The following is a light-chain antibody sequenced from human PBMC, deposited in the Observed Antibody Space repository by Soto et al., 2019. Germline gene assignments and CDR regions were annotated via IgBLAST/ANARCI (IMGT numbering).Light chain of an antibody. Sequence: EIVLTQSPGTLSLSPGERATLSCRASQSVSSNYLAWYQQKPGQAPRPLIYGASSRATGIPDRFSGSGAGTDFTLTISRLEPEYFAVYYCQQYGSSPWTFGQGTKAEIK. J-gene: IGKJ1*01. CDR1: QSVSSNY. CDR2: GAS. V-gene: IGKV3-20*01. CDR3: QQYGSSPWT.